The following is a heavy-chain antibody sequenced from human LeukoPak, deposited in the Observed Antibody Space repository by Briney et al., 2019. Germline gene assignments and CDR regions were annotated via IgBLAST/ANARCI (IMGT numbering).Heavy chain of an antibody. D-gene: IGHD2-15*01. CDR2: IKQDGSEQ. V-gene: IGHV3-7*01. Sequence: GGSLRLSCEASGFTISGYWMTWVRQPPAKGLERVATIKQDGSEQDYVDSVKGRFTISRDNAKNSLFLQMNSLRVEDTAVYYCARERGRRLNYFDYWGQGTLVTVSS. J-gene: IGHJ4*02. CDR3: ARERGRRLNYFDY. CDR1: GFTISGYW.